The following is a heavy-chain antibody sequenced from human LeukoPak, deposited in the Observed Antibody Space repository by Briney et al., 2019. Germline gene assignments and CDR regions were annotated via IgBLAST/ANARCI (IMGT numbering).Heavy chain of an antibody. CDR2: ISPTSFYT. J-gene: IGHJ4*02. Sequence: WGSLRLSCAASGFTFSDFYMNWVRQAPGKGLEWVSYISPTSFYTNYADSVKGRFTISRDNAKNSLYLQINSLRAEDTAVYYCASASVSCSSTKCFAYWGQGIRVTVSS. D-gene: IGHD2-2*01. CDR1: GFTFSDFY. CDR3: ASASVSCSSTKCFAY. V-gene: IGHV3-11*03.